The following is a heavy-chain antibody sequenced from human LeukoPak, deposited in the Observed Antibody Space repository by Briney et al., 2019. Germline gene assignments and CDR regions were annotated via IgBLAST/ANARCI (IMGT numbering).Heavy chain of an antibody. CDR3: ARLSSLSSGSFF. V-gene: IGHV3-23*01. CDR1: GFTFRSYA. J-gene: IGHJ4*02. D-gene: IGHD3-10*01. Sequence: GGSLRLSCAASGFTFRSYALSWVRQAPGRGPEWVSAVRGSGGSTFYADSVKGRFTISRDNSKNTLYLQMNGLRAEDTAVYYCARLSSLSSGSFFWGRGPLVTVSS. CDR2: VRGSGGST.